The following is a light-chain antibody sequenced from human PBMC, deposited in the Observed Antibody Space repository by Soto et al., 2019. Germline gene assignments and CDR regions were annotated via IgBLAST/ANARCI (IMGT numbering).Light chain of an antibody. CDR3: QSYDSSLSGPV. J-gene: IGLJ2*01. Sequence: QSVLTQPPSVSGAPGQRVTISCTGSSSNIGAGYDVHWYQQLPGTAPKLLIYGNSNRPSGVPDRFSGSKSGTSASLAITGLQAEDEDEYYCQSYDSSLSGPVFGGGTQLTVL. CDR1: SSNIGAGYD. V-gene: IGLV1-40*01. CDR2: GNS.